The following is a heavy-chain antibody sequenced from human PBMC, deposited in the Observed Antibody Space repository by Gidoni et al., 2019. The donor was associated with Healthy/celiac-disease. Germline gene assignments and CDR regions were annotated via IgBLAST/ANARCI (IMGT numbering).Heavy chain of an antibody. CDR2: ISSISSYI. CDR1: GCTFSSYS. J-gene: IGHJ2*01. CDR3: ARDPPGGWYFDL. Sequence: EVQLVESGGGLVKHGGSLRLSCAASGCTFSSYSMNWVRQAPGKGLEWVSSISSISSYIYYADSVKGRFTISRDNAKNSLYLQMNSLRADDTAVYYCARDPPGGWYFDLWGRGTLVTVSS. V-gene: IGHV3-21*01. D-gene: IGHD3-10*01.